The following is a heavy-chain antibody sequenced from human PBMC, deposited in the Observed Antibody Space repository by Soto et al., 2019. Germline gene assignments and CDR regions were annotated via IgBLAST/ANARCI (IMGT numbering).Heavy chain of an antibody. CDR2: ISYDGSNK. J-gene: IGHJ5*02. V-gene: IGHV3-30*18. CDR3: EEDPPTYSSSPGMWFDP. Sequence: GESLRLSCAASGFTFRSYGMHWVRQAPGKGVEWVEVISYDGSNKYYADSVKGRFTISRDNSKNTLYLQMNSLRAEGTAVYYCEEDPPTYSSSPGMWFDPWGQWTLVTESS. D-gene: IGHD6-6*01. CDR1: GFTFRSYG.